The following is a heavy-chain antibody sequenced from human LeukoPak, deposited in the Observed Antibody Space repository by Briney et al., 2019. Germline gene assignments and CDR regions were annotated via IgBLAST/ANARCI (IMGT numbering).Heavy chain of an antibody. V-gene: IGHV3-23*01. CDR1: GFTFSSYG. CDR3: AKDHLIAVAGTYYYGMDF. CDR2: IRSGGGST. D-gene: IGHD6-13*01. Sequence: GGSLRLSCAAAGFTFSSYGMSWVRQAPGKGLEWVSSIRSGGGSTYYADSVKGRFTISRDNSKNTLYLQMNSLIAEDRAVYYGAKDHLIAVAGTYYYGMDFWGQGTTVTVSS. J-gene: IGHJ6*02.